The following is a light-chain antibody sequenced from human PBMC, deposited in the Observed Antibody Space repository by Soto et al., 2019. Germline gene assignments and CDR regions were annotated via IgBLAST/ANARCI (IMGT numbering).Light chain of an antibody. CDR1: GSDVAGYDY. Sequence: QSVLTQPPSASGSPGQSVTISCTGTGSDVAGYDYVSWYQQYPGKAPKLMIFEVRKRPSGVPDRFSGSKSGNTASLTVSGLQADDEADYYCQSYDTGLTGHVLFGGGTKVTVL. CDR2: EVR. J-gene: IGLJ2*01. CDR3: QSYDTGLTGHVL. V-gene: IGLV2-8*01.